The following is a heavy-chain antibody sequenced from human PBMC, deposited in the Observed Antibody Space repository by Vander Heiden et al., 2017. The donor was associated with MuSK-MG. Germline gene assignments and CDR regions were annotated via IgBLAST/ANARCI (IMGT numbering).Heavy chain of an antibody. CDR2: INHRGST. CDR1: GGSFSGSY. D-gene: IGHD6-19*01. V-gene: IGHV4-34*01. J-gene: IGHJ4*02. Sequence: QVQLQQWGAGLLKPSETLSLTCSVDGGSFSGSYCSWIREPPGKGLEWIGEINHRGSTNYNPSLKSRVTISVDTSKNQFSLKLSSVTAADTAGYYCARGRGAGTPFYWGQGTLVTVSS. CDR3: ARGRGAGTPFY.